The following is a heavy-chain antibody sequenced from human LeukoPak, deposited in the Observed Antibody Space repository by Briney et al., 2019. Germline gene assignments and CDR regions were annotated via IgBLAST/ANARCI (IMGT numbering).Heavy chain of an antibody. V-gene: IGHV3-30*03. D-gene: IGHD6-13*01. CDR1: GFTFSSYG. CDR2: ISYDGSNK. Sequence: AGSLRLSCAASGFTFSSYGRNWVRQAPGKGLEWVAVISYDGSNKYYADPVKGRFTISRDNSKNTLYLQMNSLRAEYTAVYYCARAGSSWHPRYFGYWGQGTLVTVSS. J-gene: IGHJ4*02. CDR3: ARAGSSWHPRYFGY.